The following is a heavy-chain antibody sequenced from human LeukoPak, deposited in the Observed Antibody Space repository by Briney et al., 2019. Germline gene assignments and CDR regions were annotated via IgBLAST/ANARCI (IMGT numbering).Heavy chain of an antibody. CDR3: ARVGGTNFYYYGLDV. D-gene: IGHD3-3*01. V-gene: IGHV4-59*01. CDR1: GGSISGYY. Sequence: SETLSLTCAVSGGSISGYYWSWIRQPPGKGLEWIGYIYDSGSTNYNPSLKSRVTISVDTSKNQFSLKLNSMTAADTAVYYCARVGGTNFYYYGLDVWGQGTTVTVSS. J-gene: IGHJ6*02. CDR2: IYDSGST.